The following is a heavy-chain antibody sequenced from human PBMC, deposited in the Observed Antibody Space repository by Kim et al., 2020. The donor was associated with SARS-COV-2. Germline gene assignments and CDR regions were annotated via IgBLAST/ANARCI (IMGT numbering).Heavy chain of an antibody. CDR2: IYYSGST. D-gene: IGHD6-19*01. Sequence: SETLSLTCTVSGGSMSGSYWSWIRQPPGKELEWIGYIYYSGSTNYNVSLKSRVTISVDTSKNQFSLNLSSVTAADTAVYYCARGGWYEDYWGQGTRVIVSS. CDR1: GGSMSGSY. V-gene: IGHV4-59*13. J-gene: IGHJ4*02. CDR3: ARGGWYEDY.